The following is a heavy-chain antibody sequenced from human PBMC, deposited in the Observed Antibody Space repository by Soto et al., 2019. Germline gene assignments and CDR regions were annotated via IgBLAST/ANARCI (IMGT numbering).Heavy chain of an antibody. CDR1: GYTFASYY. D-gene: IGHD3-10*01. V-gene: IGHV1-46*01. Sequence: QVQLVQSGAEVKKPGASVKVSCKASGYTFASYYLHWVRQAPGQGLEWLGIINPSGDSTTYAQKFQGRVTLTRDTSTSTAYMELSSLRSEDTAVYYCARAPGASDYWVQGTLVTVSS. CDR2: INPSGDST. J-gene: IGHJ4*02. CDR3: ARAPGASDY.